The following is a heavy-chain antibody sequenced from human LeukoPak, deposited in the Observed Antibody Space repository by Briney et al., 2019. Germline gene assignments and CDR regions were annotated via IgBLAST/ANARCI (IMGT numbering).Heavy chain of an antibody. CDR2: FDPEDGET. CDR1: GYTLTELS. V-gene: IGHV1-24*01. Sequence: ASVKVSCKVSGYTLTELSMHWVRQAPGKGLEWMGGFDPEDGETIYAQKFQGRVTMTEDTSTDTAYMELSSLRSEDTAVYYCATDREYCSSTSCYTGHFQHWGQGTLVTVSS. CDR3: ATDREYCSSTSCYTGHFQH. J-gene: IGHJ1*01. D-gene: IGHD2-2*02.